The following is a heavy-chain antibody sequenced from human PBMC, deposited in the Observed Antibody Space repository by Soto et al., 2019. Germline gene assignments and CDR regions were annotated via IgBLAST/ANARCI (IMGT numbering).Heavy chain of an antibody. Sequence: VGSLRLSCAASGFTFSSYGMSWVRQAPGKGLEWVSGISGSGGSTYYADSVKGRFTISRDKSKNTLYLQMNSPRAEDTAVYYCAKGGVGAFDIWGQGTMVTVSS. V-gene: IGHV3-23*01. D-gene: IGHD1-26*01. CDR2: ISGSGGST. CDR3: AKGGVGAFDI. CDR1: GFTFSSYG. J-gene: IGHJ3*02.